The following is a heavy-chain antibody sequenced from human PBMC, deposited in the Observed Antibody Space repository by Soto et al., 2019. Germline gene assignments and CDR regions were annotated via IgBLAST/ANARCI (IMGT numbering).Heavy chain of an antibody. Sequence: QVQLVQSGAEVKKPGASVKVSCKASGYTFTNYAIHWVRQAPGQRPEWMGWISTGVGKATYSQNFQGRITITRDTSATTVYMEVSSLRFEDTAVYYCARFLTGNAGDYWGQGTLVTVSS. J-gene: IGHJ4*02. CDR1: GYTFTNYA. CDR2: ISTGVGKA. CDR3: ARFLTGNAGDY. D-gene: IGHD1-20*01. V-gene: IGHV1-3*04.